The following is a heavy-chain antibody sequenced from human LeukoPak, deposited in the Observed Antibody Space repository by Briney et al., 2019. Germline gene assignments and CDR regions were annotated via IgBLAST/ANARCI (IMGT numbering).Heavy chain of an antibody. J-gene: IGHJ3*02. CDR2: ISSSSSYI. Sequence: GGSLRLSCAASGFTFSSYSMNWVRQAPGKGLEWVSSISSSSSYIYYADSVKGRFTISRDNAKNSLYLQMNSLRAEDTAVYYCARTWYTMIVEPNAFDIWGQGTMVTVSS. V-gene: IGHV3-21*01. D-gene: IGHD3-22*01. CDR1: GFTFSSYS. CDR3: ARTWYTMIVEPNAFDI.